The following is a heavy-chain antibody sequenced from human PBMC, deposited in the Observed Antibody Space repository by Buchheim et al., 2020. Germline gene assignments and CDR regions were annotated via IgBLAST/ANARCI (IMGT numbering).Heavy chain of an antibody. D-gene: IGHD6-13*01. CDR1: GFTFSSYA. V-gene: IGHV3-23*01. Sequence: EVQLLESGGGLVQPGGSLRLSCAASGFTFSSYAMSWVRQAPGKGLEWVSAISGSGGSTYYADSVKGRFTISRDNSKNTLYLQMNSLRAEDTAVYYCAIQKGIAAAGPTGDWFDPWGQGTL. CDR2: ISGSGGST. CDR3: AIQKGIAAAGPTGDWFDP. J-gene: IGHJ5*02.